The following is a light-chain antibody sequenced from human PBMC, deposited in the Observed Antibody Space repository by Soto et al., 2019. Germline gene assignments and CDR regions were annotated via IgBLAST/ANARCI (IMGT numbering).Light chain of an antibody. Sequence: DIQMTQSPSTLSASIGDRVTITCRASQNINNWIAWYQQKPGKAPKFLIYDASTLESGVPSRFSGSGFGTEFSLTISSLQPEDFATYYCQQSYSTPPITFGQGTRLEIK. CDR2: DAS. V-gene: IGKV1-5*01. J-gene: IGKJ5*01. CDR3: QQSYSTPPIT. CDR1: QNINNW.